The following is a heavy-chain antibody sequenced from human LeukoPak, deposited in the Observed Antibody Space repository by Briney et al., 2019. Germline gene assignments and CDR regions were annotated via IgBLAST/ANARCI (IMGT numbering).Heavy chain of an antibody. CDR1: GGTISTYG. CDR3: ARGGSDDGSGSSYFDY. J-gene: IGHJ4*02. CDR2: VFASGNT. Sequence: SQSLSLTCTVSGGTISTYGWTWVRQPAGKELEWVGCVFASGNTYYNRSFQSLVTMTVNTSKNQQSLSLRSVTAADTAVYCCARGGSDDGSGSSYFDYWGQGILVTVSS. D-gene: IGHD3-10*01. V-gene: IGHV4-4*07.